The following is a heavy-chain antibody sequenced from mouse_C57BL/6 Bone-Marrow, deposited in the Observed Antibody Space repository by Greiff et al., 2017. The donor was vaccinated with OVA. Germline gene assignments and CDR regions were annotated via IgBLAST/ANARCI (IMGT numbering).Heavy chain of an antibody. CDR1: GFTFSSYG. CDR2: ISSGGSYT. J-gene: IGHJ2*01. CDR3: ARHYYGRSYY. Sequence: EVKLMESGGDLVKPGGSLKLSCAASGFTFSSYGMSWVRQTPDKRLEWVATISSGGSYTYYPDSVKGRFTITRDNAKNTLYLQMSSLKSEDTAMYYCARHYYGRSYYWGQGTTLTVSS. D-gene: IGHD1-1*01. V-gene: IGHV5-6*01.